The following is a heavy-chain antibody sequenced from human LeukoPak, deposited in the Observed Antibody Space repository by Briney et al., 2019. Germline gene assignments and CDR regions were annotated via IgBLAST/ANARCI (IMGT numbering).Heavy chain of an antibody. CDR1: GFXFSHFS. CDR2: ISSSSSDI. CDR3: ARVPGGMEWSDFDY. V-gene: IGHV3-21*06. D-gene: IGHD3-3*01. J-gene: IGHJ4*02. Sequence: GGSLRLSCEASGFXFSHFSINWVRQAPGKGLEWVPSISSSSSDIYYADSVKGRFTISRDNIKNSLYLQMNSLRAEDTAVYYCARVPGGMEWSDFDYWGQGTLVTVSS.